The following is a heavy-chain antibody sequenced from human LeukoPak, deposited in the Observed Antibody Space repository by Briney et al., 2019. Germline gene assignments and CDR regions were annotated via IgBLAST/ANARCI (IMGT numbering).Heavy chain of an antibody. CDR3: ARGHPTYYYDSSGLSYYYYYYGMDV. Sequence: GGSLRLSCAASGFTFSDYYMSWIRQALGKGLEWVSYISSSGSTIYYADSVKGRFTISRDNAKNSLYLQMNSLRAEDTAVYYCARGHPTYYYDSSGLSYYYYYYGMDVWGQGTTVTVSS. CDR2: ISSSGSTI. J-gene: IGHJ6*02. V-gene: IGHV3-11*01. D-gene: IGHD3-22*01. CDR1: GFTFSDYY.